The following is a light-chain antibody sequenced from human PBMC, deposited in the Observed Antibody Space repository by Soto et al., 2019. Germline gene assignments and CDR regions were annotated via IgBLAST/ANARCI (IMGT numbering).Light chain of an antibody. V-gene: IGKV1-9*01. CDR2: AAS. CDR3: QQRGGT. Sequence: DIQLTQSPSFLSASVGDRVTITCRASQGISSYLAWYQQKPGKAPKLLIYAASTLQSGVPSRFSGSGSWTEFTLTICSLQPEDFATYYCQQRGGTFGQGTKVEIK. J-gene: IGKJ1*01. CDR1: QGISSY.